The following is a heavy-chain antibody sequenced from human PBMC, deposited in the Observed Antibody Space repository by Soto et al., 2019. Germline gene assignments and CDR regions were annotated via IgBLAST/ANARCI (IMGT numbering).Heavy chain of an antibody. CDR1: SGSISSTSYY. V-gene: IGHV4-39*01. Sequence: SETLSLTCTVSSGSISSTSYYWAWIRQPPGKGLEWIGAIYYDGTTYYTESLKSRVSISVDTSKNQISLKVNSVTAADTAVYFCARQGRNTKIVLVKHYAADFCGQGTAVTVYS. CDR3: ARQGRNTKIVLVKHYAADF. J-gene: IGHJ6*02. CDR2: IYYDGTT. D-gene: IGHD3-22*01.